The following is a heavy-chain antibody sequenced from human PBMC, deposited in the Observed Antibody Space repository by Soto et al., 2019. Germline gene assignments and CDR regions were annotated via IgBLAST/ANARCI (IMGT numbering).Heavy chain of an antibody. Sequence: QVQLVQSGAEVKTPGASVKVSCKASGYTFATYDINWVRQAPGQGLEWMGWMNPNSGNTGYAQKFQGRLTMTSDAAWRVAHVKLSSLRNEDTAVYYCARSDGYNCNWLDSWGHGTLVTVSA. CDR3: ARSDGYNCNWLDS. CDR2: MNPNSGNT. CDR1: GYTFATYD. V-gene: IGHV1-8*01. D-gene: IGHD2-21*01. J-gene: IGHJ5*01.